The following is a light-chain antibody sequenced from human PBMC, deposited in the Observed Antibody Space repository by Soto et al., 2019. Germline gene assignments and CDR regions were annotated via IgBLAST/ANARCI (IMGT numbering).Light chain of an antibody. CDR2: DAS. CDR1: QGISSY. V-gene: IGKV1-8*01. J-gene: IGKJ1*01. CDR3: QQSYNLPWT. Sequence: AIRMTQSPSSLSASTGDRVTITCRASQGISSYLAWYQQKPGKAPKLLIYDASNLETGVPSRFSGSGSGTEFTLTINSLQPDDFATYYCQQSYNLPWTFGPGTKVDI.